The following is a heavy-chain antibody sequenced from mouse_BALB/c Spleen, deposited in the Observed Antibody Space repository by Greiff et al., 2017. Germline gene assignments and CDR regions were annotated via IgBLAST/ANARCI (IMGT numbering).Heavy chain of an antibody. D-gene: IGHD2-14*01. CDR1: GYTFTSYV. J-gene: IGHJ4*01. CDR2: INPYNDGT. V-gene: IGHV1-14*01. Sequence: EVKLQQSGPELVKPGASVKMSCKASGYTFTSYVMHWVKQKPGQGLEWIGYINPYNDGTKYNEKFKGKATLTSDKSSSTAYMELSSLTSEDSAVYYCARHPYDRYDEDAMDYWGQGTSVTVSS. CDR3: ARHPYDRYDEDAMDY.